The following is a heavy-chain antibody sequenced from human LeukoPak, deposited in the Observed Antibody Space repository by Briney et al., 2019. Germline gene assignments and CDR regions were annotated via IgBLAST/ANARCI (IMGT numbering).Heavy chain of an antibody. Sequence: GGSLRHSCAASGFTFTSYSMNWVRQTPGKGLEWVSSISSDGHAKHYADSVKGRFTISRDNARNSLYLQMDGLRVEDTAVYFCAGRYCSNGVCPFDRWGQGTLVTVSS. CDR3: AGRYCSNGVCPFDR. CDR1: GFTFTSYS. V-gene: IGHV3-21*01. D-gene: IGHD2-8*01. J-gene: IGHJ5*02. CDR2: ISSDGHAK.